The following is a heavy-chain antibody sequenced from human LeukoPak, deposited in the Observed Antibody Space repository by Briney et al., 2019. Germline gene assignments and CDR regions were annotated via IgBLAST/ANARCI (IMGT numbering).Heavy chain of an antibody. CDR2: IYWDDDK. V-gene: IGHV2-5*02. Sequence: ESGPTLVNPTQTLTLTCTSSGFSLSTRGMGVGWIRQPPGKALEWLALIYWDDDKRYSPSLKTRLTITRDTSKNQVVLTMTNMDPVDTATYYCAHRLTSDWYFDYWGQGTLVTVSS. CDR1: GFSLSTRGMG. CDR3: AHRLTSDWYFDY. D-gene: IGHD2-21*02. J-gene: IGHJ4*02.